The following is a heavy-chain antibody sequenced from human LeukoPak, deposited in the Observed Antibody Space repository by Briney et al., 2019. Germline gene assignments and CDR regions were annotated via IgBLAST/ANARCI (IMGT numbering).Heavy chain of an antibody. CDR2: ISGSGGST. CDR1: GFTFTSHS. V-gene: IGHV3-23*01. CDR3: AKFNAYYYYYYMDV. Sequence: GVSLRLSCVASGFTFTSHSLNWLRQAPGKGLEWVSSISGSGGSTYYADSVKGRFTISRDNSKNTLYLQMNSLRAEDTAVYYCAKFNAYYYYYYMDVWGKGTTVTISS. J-gene: IGHJ6*03.